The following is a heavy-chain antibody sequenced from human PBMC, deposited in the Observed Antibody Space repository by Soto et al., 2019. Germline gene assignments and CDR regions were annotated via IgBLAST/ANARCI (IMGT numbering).Heavy chain of an antibody. D-gene: IGHD5-12*01. Sequence: SETLSLTCTVSGGSISSYYWSWIRQPPGKGLEWIGYIYYSGSTNYNPSLKSRVTISVDTSKNQFSLKLSSVTAADTAVYYCARVGGEGYSGSEFDYWGQGTLVTVSS. CDR2: IYYSGST. V-gene: IGHV4-59*01. J-gene: IGHJ4*02. CDR1: GGSISSYY. CDR3: ARVGGEGYSGSEFDY.